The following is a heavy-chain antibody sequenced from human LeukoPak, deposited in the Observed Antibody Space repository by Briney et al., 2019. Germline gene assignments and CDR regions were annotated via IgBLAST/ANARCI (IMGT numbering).Heavy chain of an antibody. D-gene: IGHD3-22*01. CDR3: ALLGSSALDY. V-gene: IGHV4-4*07. Sequence: NPSETLPLTCTVSGDSISSYYFNWIRQPAGKGLEWLGRIYTSGTTYYNPSLKSRLTMSVDTSKNRFSLKLRSVTAADTALYFCALLGSSALDYWGQGVLVTVSS. J-gene: IGHJ4*02. CDR2: IYTSGTT. CDR1: GDSISSYY.